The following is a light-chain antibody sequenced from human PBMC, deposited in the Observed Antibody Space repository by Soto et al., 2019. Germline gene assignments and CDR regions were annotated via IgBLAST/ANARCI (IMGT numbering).Light chain of an antibody. CDR2: DNS. J-gene: IGLJ1*01. CDR1: SSNIGAGYD. CDR3: QCCDRSLSCSRV. Sequence: QSVLPHRPSVSPGPGQRVTISSTGSSSNIGAGYDVHWYQQLPGTAPKLLIYDNSNRPSGVPDRFSGSKSGTSASLAITGLQAEDGADYYCQCCDRSLSCSRVFGTCTKLTVL. V-gene: IGLV1-40*01.